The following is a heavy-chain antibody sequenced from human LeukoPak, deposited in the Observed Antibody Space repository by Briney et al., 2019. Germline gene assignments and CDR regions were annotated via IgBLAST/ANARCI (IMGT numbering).Heavy chain of an antibody. D-gene: IGHD1-26*01. V-gene: IGHV3-30*18. CDR1: RFSFIKYG. Sequence: PGGSLRLSCEGSRFSFIKYGMHWVRQAPGKGLEWVAVISYDGSNKYYADSVKGRFTISRDNSKNTLYLQMNSLRAEDTAVYYCAKDIGSYSGYWGQGTLVTVSS. CDR3: AKDIGSYSGY. J-gene: IGHJ4*02. CDR2: ISYDGSNK.